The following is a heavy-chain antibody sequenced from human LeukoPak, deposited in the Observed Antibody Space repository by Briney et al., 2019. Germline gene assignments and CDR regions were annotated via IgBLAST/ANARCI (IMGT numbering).Heavy chain of an antibody. Sequence: GASVTVSCKASGGTFSSYTISWVRQAPGQGLEWMGRIIAILGIANYAQKFQGRVTITADKSTSTAYMELSSLRSEDTAVYYCARGLQQLVYYYYGMHVWGQGTTVTVSS. CDR3: ARGLQQLVYYYYGMHV. CDR1: GGTFSSYT. J-gene: IGHJ6*02. CDR2: IIAILGIA. D-gene: IGHD6-13*01. V-gene: IGHV1-69*02.